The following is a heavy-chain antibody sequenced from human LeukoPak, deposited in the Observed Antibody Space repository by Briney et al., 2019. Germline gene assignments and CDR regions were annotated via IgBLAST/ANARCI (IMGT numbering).Heavy chain of an antibody. CDR2: INPNSGGT. J-gene: IGHJ3*02. D-gene: IGHD2-21*01. Sequence: ASVKVSCKASGGTFSSYAISWVRQAPGQGLEWMGWINPNSGGTNYAQKFQGRVTMTRDTSISTAYMELSRLRSDDTAVYYCAGGGRALWAFDIWGQGTMVTVSS. V-gene: IGHV1-2*02. CDR3: AGGGRALWAFDI. CDR1: GGTFSSYA.